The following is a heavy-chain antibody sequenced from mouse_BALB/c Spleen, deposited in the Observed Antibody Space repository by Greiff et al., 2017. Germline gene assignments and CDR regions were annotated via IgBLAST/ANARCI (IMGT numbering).Heavy chain of an antibody. CDR1: GYTFTSYW. J-gene: IGHJ1*01. D-gene: IGHD1-1*01. CDR2: INPSTGYT. V-gene: IGHV1-7*01. CDR3: AVTTVGYFDV. Sequence: QVQLQQSGAELAKPGASVKMSCKASGYTFTSYWMHWVKQRPGQGLEWIGYINPSTGYTEYNQKFKDKATLTADKSSSTAYMQLSSLTSEDSAVYYCAVTTVGYFDVWGAGTTVTVSA.